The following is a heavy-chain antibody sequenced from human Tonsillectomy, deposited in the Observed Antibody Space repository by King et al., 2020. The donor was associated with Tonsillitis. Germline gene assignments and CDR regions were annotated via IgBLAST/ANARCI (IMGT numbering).Heavy chain of an antibody. D-gene: IGHD3-3*01. CDR2: IYPGDSDA. Sequence: QLVQSGAEVKKPGESLKISCKSSGYNFTTHWIGWVRQMPGKGLEGMGIIYPGDSDARHSPSFQGQVTISADKSISTAYLHWSSLKASDTAMYYCARTRAAIFGVVILPDAFDIWGQGTLVTVSS. CDR3: ARTRAAIFGVVILPDAFDI. CDR1: GYNFTTHW. J-gene: IGHJ3*02. V-gene: IGHV5-51*03.